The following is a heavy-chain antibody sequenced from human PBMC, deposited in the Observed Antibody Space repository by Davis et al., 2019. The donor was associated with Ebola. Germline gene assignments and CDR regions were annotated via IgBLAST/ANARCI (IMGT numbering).Heavy chain of an antibody. V-gene: IGHV4-34*01. J-gene: IGHJ5*02. D-gene: IGHD3-16*01. CDR3: ARGIGGAVGWFDP. CDR1: GGSFIGYY. Sequence: SETLSLTCAVYGGSFIGYYWRWIRQPPGKWLEWTGEIIHSGSTNYNPSLKSRVTISVDTSKNQFSLKLSSVTAADTAVYYCARGIGGAVGWFDPWGQGTLVTVSS. CDR2: IIHSGST.